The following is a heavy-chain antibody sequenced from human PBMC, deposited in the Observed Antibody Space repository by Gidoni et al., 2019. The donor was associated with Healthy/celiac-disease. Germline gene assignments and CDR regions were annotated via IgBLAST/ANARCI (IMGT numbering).Heavy chain of an antibody. CDR2: ISYDGSNK. J-gene: IGHJ4*02. D-gene: IGHD3-3*01. V-gene: IGHV3-30*18. CDR3: AKDETSDDFWTGFNSV. CDR1: GFTFSSYG. Sequence: QVQLVKSGGGVVQPGRSLRLSCAASGFTFSSYGMHWVRQAPGKGLEWVAVISYDGSNKYYADSVKGRFTISRDNSKNTLYLQMNSLRAEDTAVYYCAKDETSDDFWTGFNSVWGQGTLVTVSS.